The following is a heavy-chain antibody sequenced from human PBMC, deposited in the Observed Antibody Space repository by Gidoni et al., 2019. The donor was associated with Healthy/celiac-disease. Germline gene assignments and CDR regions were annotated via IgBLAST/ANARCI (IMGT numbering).Heavy chain of an antibody. CDR1: GFTFSSDA. V-gene: IGHV3-23*01. CDR3: AKAMALDAFDI. CDR2: ISGSGGRT. Sequence: EVQLLESGGGLVHPGGSLRLACAASGFTFSSDAMSWVRQAPGKGLEWVSAISGSGGRTYYADSVKGRFTISRDNSKNTLYLQMNSLRAEDTAVYYCAKAMALDAFDIWGQGTMVTVSS. J-gene: IGHJ3*02.